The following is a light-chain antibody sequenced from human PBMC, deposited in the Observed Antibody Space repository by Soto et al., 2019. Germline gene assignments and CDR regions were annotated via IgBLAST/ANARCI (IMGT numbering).Light chain of an antibody. CDR2: AVT. CDR3: SSHAGSNNLV. V-gene: IGLV2-14*01. CDR1: SSDVGGYNY. J-gene: IGLJ1*01. Sequence: QSALTQPASVSGSPGQSITISCTGTSSDVGGYNYVSWYQQHPGKAPKLMIYAVTDRPSGVSSRFSGSKSGNTASLTISGLQAEDEADYYCSSHAGSNNLVFGTGTKVTVL.